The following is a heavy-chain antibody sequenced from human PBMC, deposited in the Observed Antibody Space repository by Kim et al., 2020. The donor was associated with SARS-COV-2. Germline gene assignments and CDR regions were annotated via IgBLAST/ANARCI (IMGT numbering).Heavy chain of an antibody. J-gene: IGHJ1*01. Sequence: GGSLRLSCVGYGFSFGSYAMSWVRQAPGKGLEWVSGISGSGGGTYYADSVKGRFTISRDNSKNTLYLQMNSLRAEDTAVYYCAKAGGFDQHWGQGTLVTVSS. CDR1: GFSFGSYA. CDR2: ISGSGGGT. CDR3: AKAGGFDQH. D-gene: IGHD3-10*01. V-gene: IGHV3-23*01.